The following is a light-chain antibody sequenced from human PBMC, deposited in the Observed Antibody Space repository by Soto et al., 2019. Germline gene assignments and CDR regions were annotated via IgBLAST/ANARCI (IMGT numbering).Light chain of an antibody. J-gene: IGKJ2*01. CDR1: QSISFNS. V-gene: IGKV3-20*01. CDR2: GAS. CDR3: QQYGSSPYT. Sequence: DIVLTQSPGTLSLSPGERATLSCRASQSISFNSLAWYQQKPGQAPSLLISGASTRATGIPTRFSGSGSATDYTLTISGLAPDDFAVYFYQQYGSSPYTFGQGTNVEIK.